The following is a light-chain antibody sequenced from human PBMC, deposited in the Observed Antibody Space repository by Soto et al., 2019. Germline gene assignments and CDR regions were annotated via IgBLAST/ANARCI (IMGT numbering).Light chain of an antibody. Sequence: EIVLTQSPGTLSLSPGERATLSWRASQSVSSSHLAWYKHKPGQAPRLRSYAASSRATGSPDRFSGGGSGTDFTLTISRLEPEDFAVYYCQQYGYSPITFGQGTRLEIK. CDR2: AAS. CDR3: QQYGYSPIT. J-gene: IGKJ5*01. CDR1: QSVSSSH. V-gene: IGKV3-20*01.